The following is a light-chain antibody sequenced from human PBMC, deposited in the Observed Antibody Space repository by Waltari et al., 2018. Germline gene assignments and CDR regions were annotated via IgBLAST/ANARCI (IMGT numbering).Light chain of an antibody. CDR3: QQRSGWFT. J-gene: IGKJ3*01. V-gene: IGKV3-11*01. CDR2: DAS. Sequence: EIVLTQYPATMSLSPGERATLYCRASQSVRSALAWYQQKPGQSPRLLIYDASNRAAGIPARFSGSGSGTDFTLTISSLEPEDFAVYYCQQRSGWFTFGPGTKVDIK. CDR1: QSVRSA.